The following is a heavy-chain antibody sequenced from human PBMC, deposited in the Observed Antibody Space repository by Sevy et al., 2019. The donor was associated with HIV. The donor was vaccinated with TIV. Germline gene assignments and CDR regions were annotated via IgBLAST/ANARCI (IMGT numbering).Heavy chain of an antibody. CDR3: ARLSGDCSGGSCYSWDYYYYYMDV. J-gene: IGHJ6*03. CDR1: GGSISSSSYY. CDR2: IYYSGST. D-gene: IGHD2-15*01. V-gene: IGHV4-39*01. Sequence: SETLSLTCTVSGGSISSSSYYWDWIRQPPGKGLEWIGSIYYSGSTYYNPSLKSRVTISVDTSKNQFSLKLSSVTAADTAVYYCARLSGDCSGGSCYSWDYYYYYMDVWGKGTTVTV.